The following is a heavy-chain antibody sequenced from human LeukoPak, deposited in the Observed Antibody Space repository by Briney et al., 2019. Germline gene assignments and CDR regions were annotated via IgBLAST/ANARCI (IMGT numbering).Heavy chain of an antibody. Sequence: GGTLRLSCAASGFTFSSYGMHWVRQAPGKGLEWVAVISYDGSNKYYADSVKGRFTISRDNSKNTLYLQMNSLRAEDTAVYYCAKDLGGTTVTTLFDYWGQGTLVTVSS. CDR1: GFTFSSYG. J-gene: IGHJ4*02. V-gene: IGHV3-30*18. CDR3: AKDLGGTTVTTLFDY. CDR2: ISYDGSNK. D-gene: IGHD4-17*01.